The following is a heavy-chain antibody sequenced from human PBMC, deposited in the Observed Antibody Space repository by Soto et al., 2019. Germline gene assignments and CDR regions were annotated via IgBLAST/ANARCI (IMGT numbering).Heavy chain of an antibody. J-gene: IGHJ4*02. V-gene: IGHV3-21*04. Sequence: GGSLRLSCAASGFTFSSYSMNRVRQAPGKGLEWVSSISSSSSYIYYADSVKGRFTISRDNAKNSLYLQMNSLRSEDTAVYYCAALSYSGGYYAYWGQGTLVTVSS. CDR2: ISSSSSYI. CDR3: AALSYSGGYYAY. D-gene: IGHD1-26*01. CDR1: GFTFSSYS.